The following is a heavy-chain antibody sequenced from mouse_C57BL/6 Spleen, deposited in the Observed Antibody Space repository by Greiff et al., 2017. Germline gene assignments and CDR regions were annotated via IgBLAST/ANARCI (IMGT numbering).Heavy chain of an antibody. CDR3: ATHSNYFYFDY. D-gene: IGHD2-5*01. CDR1: GYTFTDHT. Sequence: QVQLQQSDAELVKPGASVKISCKVSGYTFTDHTIHWMKQMPEQGLEWIGYIYPRDGSTKYNETFKGKATLTADKSSSTAYMQLNSLTSEDSAVYFCATHSNYFYFDYWGQGTTLTVSS. J-gene: IGHJ2*01. CDR2: IYPRDGST. V-gene: IGHV1-78*01.